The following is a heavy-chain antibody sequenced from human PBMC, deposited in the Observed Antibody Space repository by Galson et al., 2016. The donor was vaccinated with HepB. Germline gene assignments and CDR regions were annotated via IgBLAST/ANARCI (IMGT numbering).Heavy chain of an antibody. Sequence: QSGAAVKKPGESLRISCTGSGSSFTSYWISWVRQMPGKGLEWMGRIDPSDSYTNYSPSFQGHVTISADKSISTAYLQWSSLKASDTAMYYCARLPNTSYDSSVYRSYAFDIWGQGTMVTVSS. V-gene: IGHV5-10-1*01. D-gene: IGHD3-22*01. CDR3: ARLPNTSYDSSVYRSYAFDI. CDR1: GSSFTSYW. J-gene: IGHJ3*02. CDR2: IDPSDSYT.